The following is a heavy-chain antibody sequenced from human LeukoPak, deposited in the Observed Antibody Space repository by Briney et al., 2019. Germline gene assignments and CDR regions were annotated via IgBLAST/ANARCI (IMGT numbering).Heavy chain of an antibody. D-gene: IGHD1-14*01. CDR1: GYSFTSHW. CDR2: IYPGDSDT. Sequence: GESLKISCKASGYSFTSHWIGWVRQMPGEGLEWMGIIYPGDSDTRYSPSFQGQVTISADKSISTAYLQWSSLKASDTAMYYCARSLETTAALDYWGQGTLVTVSS. J-gene: IGHJ4*02. CDR3: ARSLETTAALDY. V-gene: IGHV5-51*01.